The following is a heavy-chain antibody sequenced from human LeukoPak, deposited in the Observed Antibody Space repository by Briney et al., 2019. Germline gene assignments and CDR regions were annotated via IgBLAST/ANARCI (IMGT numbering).Heavy chain of an antibody. D-gene: IGHD6-19*01. CDR2: IYYSGST. CDR1: GGSISSYY. J-gene: IGHJ4*02. V-gene: IGHV4-59*01. CDR3: ASPGPVAGIWGFDY. Sequence: SSETLSLTCTVSGGSISSYYWSWIRQPPGKGLEWIGYIYYSGSTNYNPSLKSRVTISVDTSKNQFSLRLSSVTAADTAVYYCASPGPVAGIWGFDYWGQGTLVTVSS.